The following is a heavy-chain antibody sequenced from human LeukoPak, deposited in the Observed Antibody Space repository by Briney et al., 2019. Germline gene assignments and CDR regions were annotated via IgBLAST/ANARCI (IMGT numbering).Heavy chain of an antibody. CDR3: AGGAHSLFPARQYYFDY. CDR1: GYTFTSYG. Sequence: ASVKVSCKASGYTFTSYGISWVRQAPGQGLEWMGWIGSHNGNTNYAQKLQGRVTITADKSTSTAYMELSSLRSEDTAVYYCAGGAHSLFPARQYYFDYWGQGTLVTVSS. CDR2: IGSHNGNT. D-gene: IGHD3-16*02. V-gene: IGHV1-18*01. J-gene: IGHJ4*02.